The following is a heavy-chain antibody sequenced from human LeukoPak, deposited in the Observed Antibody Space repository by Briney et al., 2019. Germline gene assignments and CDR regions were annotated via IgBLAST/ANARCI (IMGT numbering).Heavy chain of an antibody. CDR3: ARDRVYHLVSPNWFDP. CDR2: ISSSSSYI. V-gene: IGHV3-21*01. J-gene: IGHJ5*02. CDR1: GFTFSSYS. D-gene: IGHD1-14*01. Sequence: PGGSLRLSCAASGFTFSSYSMNWVRQAPGKGLEWVSSISSSSSYIYYADSVKGRFTISRDNAKNSLYLQMNSLRAEDTAVYYCARDRVYHLVSPNWFDPWGQGTLVTVSS.